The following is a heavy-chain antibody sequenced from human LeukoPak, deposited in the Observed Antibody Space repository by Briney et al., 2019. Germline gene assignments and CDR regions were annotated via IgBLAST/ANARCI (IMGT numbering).Heavy chain of an antibody. CDR2: ISSSGSTI. D-gene: IGHD5-12*01. J-gene: IGHJ6*02. CDR1: GFTFSDYY. CDR3: ARDRGGGYVSPYYYGMDV. Sequence: GGSLRLSCAASGFTFSDYYISWIRQAPGKGLEWVSYISSSGSTIYYADSVKGRFTISRDNAKNSLYLQMNSLRAEDTAVYYCARDRGGGYVSPYYYGMDVWGQGTTVTVSS. V-gene: IGHV3-11*01.